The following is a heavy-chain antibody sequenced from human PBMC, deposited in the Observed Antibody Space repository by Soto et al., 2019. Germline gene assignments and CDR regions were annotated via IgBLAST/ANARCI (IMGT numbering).Heavy chain of an antibody. CDR1: GVSISPYY. V-gene: IGHV4-59*01. CDR3: ARDSGFYYDSTGYDY. D-gene: IGHD3-22*01. Sequence: SETLSLTCTVSGVSISPYYWSWIRPPPGKGLEWIGYIYYSGSTNYNPSLKSRVTLSVDTSKNQLSLKLSSVTAADTAVYYCARDSGFYYDSTGYDYWGQGIVVTVSS. CDR2: IYYSGST. J-gene: IGHJ4*02.